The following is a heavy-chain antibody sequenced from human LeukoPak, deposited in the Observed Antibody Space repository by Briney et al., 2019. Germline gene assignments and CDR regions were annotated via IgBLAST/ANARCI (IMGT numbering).Heavy chain of an antibody. CDR2: ISAYNGNT. J-gene: IGHJ4*02. Sequence: ASVKVSCKASGYTFTSYGISWVRQAAGQGLEWRGWISAYNGNTNYAQKLQGRVTMTTDTSTSTAYMELRSLRSDDTAVYYCAILLGYCSSTSCYAMVDYWGQGTLVTVSS. V-gene: IGHV1-18*01. CDR3: AILLGYCSSTSCYAMVDY. CDR1: GYTFTSYG. D-gene: IGHD2-2*01.